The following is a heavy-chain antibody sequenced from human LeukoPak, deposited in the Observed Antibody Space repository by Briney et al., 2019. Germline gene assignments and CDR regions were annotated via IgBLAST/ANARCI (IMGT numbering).Heavy chain of an antibody. Sequence: PSETLSLTCTVSGGSIRGYYWSWIRQPPGKGLEWIGYIYNSGSTNYNPSLKSRVTISVDTSKNQFSLKLSSVTAADTAVYYCARQGVSGGWTTDAFDIWGQGTMVTVSS. CDR1: GGSIRGYY. D-gene: IGHD6-19*01. CDR2: IYNSGST. J-gene: IGHJ3*02. CDR3: ARQGVSGGWTTDAFDI. V-gene: IGHV4-59*08.